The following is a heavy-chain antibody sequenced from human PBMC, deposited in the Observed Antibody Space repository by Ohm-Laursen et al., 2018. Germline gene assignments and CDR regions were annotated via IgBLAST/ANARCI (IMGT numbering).Heavy chain of an antibody. CDR2: IKQDGSEK. V-gene: IGHV3-7*01. Sequence: SLRLSCAASGFTFSIYWMSWVRQAPGKGLEWVANIKQDGSEKYYVDSVKGRFTISRDNAKNSLYLQMNSLRAEDTAVYYCAREIWGRYFDLWGRGTLVTVSS. J-gene: IGHJ2*01. D-gene: IGHD7-27*01. CDR1: GFTFSIYW. CDR3: AREIWGRYFDL.